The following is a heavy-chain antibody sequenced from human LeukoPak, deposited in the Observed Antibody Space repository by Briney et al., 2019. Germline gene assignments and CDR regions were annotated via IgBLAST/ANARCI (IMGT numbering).Heavy chain of an antibody. CDR2: ISYDGSNK. CDR3: ASLGYSGYGLRWFDP. CDR1: GFTYSNYA. J-gene: IGHJ5*02. V-gene: IGHV3-30*01. Sequence: GGSLRLSCAASGFTYSNYAMTWVRQAPGKGLEWVAVISYDGSNKYYADSVKGRFTISRDNSKNTLYLQMNSLRAEDTAVYYCASLGYSGYGLRWFDPWGQGTLVTVSS. D-gene: IGHD5-12*01.